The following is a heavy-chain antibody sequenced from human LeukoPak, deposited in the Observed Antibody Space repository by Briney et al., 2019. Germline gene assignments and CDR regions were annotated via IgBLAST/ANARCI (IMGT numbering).Heavy chain of an antibody. CDR3: VTKEPSTSGWSY. CDR2: IKEDGSEK. Sequence: GGSLRLSCTASGFTFNRDWTAWVRQAPGKGLEWVANIKEDGSEKNYVDSVKGRFTISKDNAENSVYLQMNDLRAEDTGVYHCVTKEPSTSGWSYWGQGTLVTVSS. J-gene: IGHJ4*02. CDR1: GFTFNRDW. V-gene: IGHV3-7*01. D-gene: IGHD6-19*01.